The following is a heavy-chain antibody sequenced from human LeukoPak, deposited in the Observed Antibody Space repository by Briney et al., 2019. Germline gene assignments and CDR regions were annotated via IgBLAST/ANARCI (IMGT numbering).Heavy chain of an antibody. D-gene: IGHD6-19*01. Sequence: GGSLRLSCVASGFTFNNYAISWVRQAPGKGLEWVSAISGVGSHTFYADSVRGRFTISRDNSKNTMYLHMDTLRAEDTAKYYCAKEMEVGGLAYFDYWGQGILVTVSS. CDR1: GFTFNNYA. CDR2: ISGVGSHT. CDR3: AKEMEVGGLAYFDY. V-gene: IGHV3-23*01. J-gene: IGHJ4*02.